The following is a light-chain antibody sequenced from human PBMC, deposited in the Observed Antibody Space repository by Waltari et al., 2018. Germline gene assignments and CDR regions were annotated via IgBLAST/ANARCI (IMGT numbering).Light chain of an antibody. CDR2: KAS. Sequence: DIQMTQSPSTLSVAVGDRVTITCRASQSINSWLAWYQQKPGKAPKLLIYKASSLESGVPSRFSGSGSGTEFTLTISSLQPDDFATYYCQQYNSYSTFGQGTKV. CDR3: QQYNSYST. J-gene: IGKJ1*01. V-gene: IGKV1-5*03. CDR1: QSINSW.